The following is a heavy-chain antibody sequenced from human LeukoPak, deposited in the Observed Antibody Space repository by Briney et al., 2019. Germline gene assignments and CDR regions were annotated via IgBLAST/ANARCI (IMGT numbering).Heavy chain of an antibody. Sequence: GGSLRLSCVASGLTFTTYWMTWVRQAPGRGLEWVANIKEDGSAKYYVDSVKGRFTISRDNAKNSLYLQMNSLRAEDTAVYYCARSVAKQLLFDYWGQGTLVTVSS. D-gene: IGHD2-2*01. J-gene: IGHJ4*02. CDR1: GLTFTTYW. CDR2: IKEDGSAK. CDR3: ARSVAKQLLFDY. V-gene: IGHV3-7*03.